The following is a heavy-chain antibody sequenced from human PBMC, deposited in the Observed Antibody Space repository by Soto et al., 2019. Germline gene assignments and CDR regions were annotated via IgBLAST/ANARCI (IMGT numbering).Heavy chain of an antibody. CDR3: ARLGFNYDFLSGYYNVHHYYGIGV. CDR2: IYPGDSDT. J-gene: IGHJ6*02. CDR1: GYKVSTWHNFASYW. Sequence: GESLKISCMGSGYKVSTWHNFASYWIAWVRQIPGEGLEWMGIIYPGDSDTRYSPSFQGQVTISADKSINSVYLQWSSLKASDTATYYCARLGFNYDFLSGYYNVHHYYGIGVWGQGTTVTVSS. D-gene: IGHD3-3*01. V-gene: IGHV5-51*01.